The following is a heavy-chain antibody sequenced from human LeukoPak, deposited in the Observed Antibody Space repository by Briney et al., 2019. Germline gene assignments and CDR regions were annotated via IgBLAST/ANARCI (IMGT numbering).Heavy chain of an antibody. CDR3: ARYNPTTENWFDP. D-gene: IGHD1-1*01. CDR1: GGSISSGGYY. J-gene: IGHJ5*02. CDR2: IHYSGST. V-gene: IGHV4-31*03. Sequence: SQTLSLTCTVSGGSISSGGYYWSWIRQHPGKGLEWIGYIHYSGSTYYNPSLKSRVTISVDTSKNQFSLKLSSVTAADTAVYYCARYNPTTENWFDPWGQGTLVTVSS.